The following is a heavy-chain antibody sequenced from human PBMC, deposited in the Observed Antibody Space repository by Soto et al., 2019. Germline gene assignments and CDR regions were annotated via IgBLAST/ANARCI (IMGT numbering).Heavy chain of an antibody. CDR1: GFTFSSYA. V-gene: IGHV3-30-3*01. Sequence: QVQLVESGGGVVQPGRSLRLSCAASGFTFSSYAMHWVRQAPGKGLEWVAVISYDGSNKYYADSVKGRFTISRDNSKNTLYLQMNSLRAEDTAVYYCARGPSPPGDSSGYYHSALGYGMDVWGQGTTVTVSS. D-gene: IGHD3-22*01. CDR2: ISYDGSNK. CDR3: ARGPSPPGDSSGYYHSALGYGMDV. J-gene: IGHJ6*02.